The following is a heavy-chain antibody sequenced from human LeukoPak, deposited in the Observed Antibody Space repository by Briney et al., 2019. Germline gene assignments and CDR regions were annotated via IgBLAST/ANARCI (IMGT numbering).Heavy chain of an antibody. Sequence: ASVKVSCKASGGTFSSYAISWVRQAPGQGLEWMGGIIPIFGTATYAQKFQGRVTITSDDSTSTADMELRSLRSEDTAGYYCARVISWSGSYYKVENWFGGWGQRTLVTVST. CDR1: GGTFSSYA. CDR2: IIPIFGTA. D-gene: IGHD3-10*01. V-gene: IGHV1-69*13. CDR3: ARVISWSGSYYKVENWFGG. J-gene: IGHJ5*02.